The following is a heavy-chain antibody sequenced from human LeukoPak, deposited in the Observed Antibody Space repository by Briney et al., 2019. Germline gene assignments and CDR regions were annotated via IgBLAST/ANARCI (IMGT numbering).Heavy chain of an antibody. Sequence: GASVKVSCKASGYIFTDYYIHWVRQAPGQGLEWMGRINPNSGGTNYAQRFQGRVTVTRDTSISTAYMELSTLRSDDAAVYYCARDKRSTAGNWFDPWGQGTLVTVSS. CDR3: ARDKRSTAGNWFDP. D-gene: IGHD1-14*01. V-gene: IGHV1-2*06. J-gene: IGHJ5*02. CDR2: INPNSGGT. CDR1: GYIFTDYY.